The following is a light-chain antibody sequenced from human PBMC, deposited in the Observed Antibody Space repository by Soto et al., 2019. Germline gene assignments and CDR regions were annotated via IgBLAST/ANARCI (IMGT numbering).Light chain of an antibody. CDR3: QQSYTTHPWT. V-gene: IGKV1-39*01. CDR1: QSIANF. Sequence: DIQMTQSPSSLSASVGDRVTITSRAGQSIANFLNWYQQKPGKATKLLIYTASSLQSGVPSRFSGSGSGTHFTLTISSLQAEDFANYYCQQSYTTHPWTFGQGTKVDIK. CDR2: TAS. J-gene: IGKJ1*01.